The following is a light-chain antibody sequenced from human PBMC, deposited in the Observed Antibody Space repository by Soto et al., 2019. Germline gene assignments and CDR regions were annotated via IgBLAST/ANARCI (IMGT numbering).Light chain of an antibody. CDR3: QQYGSSPSIS. V-gene: IGKV3-20*01. CDR1: QRISSRY. CDR2: RAS. J-gene: IGKJ5*01. Sequence: EIVLTQSPGTLSLSPGERATPSSRASQRISSRYLARYQQKPGQAPRLLIYRASRRATGIPDRFSGSGSGTDFTLTISRLEPEDFAVYYCQQYGSSPSISFGQGTRLEIK.